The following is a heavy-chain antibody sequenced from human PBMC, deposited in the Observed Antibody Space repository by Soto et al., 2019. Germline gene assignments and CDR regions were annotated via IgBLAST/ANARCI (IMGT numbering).Heavy chain of an antibody. CDR1: GGSVNTSGYY. CDR3: ARERPDGARLAL. CDR2: IFYSGST. V-gene: IGHV4-39*07. D-gene: IGHD1-26*01. Sequence: PSETLSLTCSVSGGSVNTSGYYWGWIRQPPGKGLEWIGTIFYSGSTYYNPSLKSRVTISVDTSKNQFSLKLSSVTAADTAVYYCARERPDGARLALWGQGTLVTVSS. J-gene: IGHJ4*02.